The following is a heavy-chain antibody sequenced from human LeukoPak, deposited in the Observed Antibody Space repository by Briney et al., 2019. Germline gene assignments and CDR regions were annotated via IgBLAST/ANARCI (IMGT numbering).Heavy chain of an antibody. V-gene: IGHV3-48*01. CDR2: ISSSSSTI. CDR3: AGSWGVSRLGAY. D-gene: IGHD3-10*01. J-gene: IGHJ4*02. CDR1: GFTFSNYN. Sequence: PGGSLRLSCAASGFTFSNYNMIWVRQTPGKGLEWISYISSSSSTIYYADSVKGRFTISRDNARNSLYLQMNDLRAEDTAVYYCAGSWGVSRLGAYWGQGTLVTVSS.